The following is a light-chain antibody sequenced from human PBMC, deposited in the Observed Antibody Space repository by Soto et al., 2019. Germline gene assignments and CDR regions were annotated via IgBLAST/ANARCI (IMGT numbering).Light chain of an antibody. CDR2: GAS. J-gene: IGKJ4*01. CDR3: QQYDNCPLT. CDR1: QSIGSN. Sequence: EVVMTQSPATLSVSPGDRATLFCRASQSIGSNLAWYQQNPGQAPRLLIYGASTRATGIPVRFSGSGSGTEFTLTISSLQSEDFAVYYCQQYDNCPLTFGGGTKVEIK. V-gene: IGKV3-15*01.